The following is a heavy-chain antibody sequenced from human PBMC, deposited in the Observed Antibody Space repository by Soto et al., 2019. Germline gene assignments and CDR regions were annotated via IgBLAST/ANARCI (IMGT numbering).Heavy chain of an antibody. Sequence: GGSPRLSCAASGFTFSSYGMHWVRQAPGKGLEWVAVISYDGSNKYYADSVKGRFTISRDNSKNTLYLQMNSLRAEDTAVYYCAKDLDDYSNYYYYGMDVWGQGTTVTVSS. J-gene: IGHJ6*02. V-gene: IGHV3-30*18. CDR3: AKDLDDYSNYYYYGMDV. D-gene: IGHD4-4*01. CDR2: ISYDGSNK. CDR1: GFTFSSYG.